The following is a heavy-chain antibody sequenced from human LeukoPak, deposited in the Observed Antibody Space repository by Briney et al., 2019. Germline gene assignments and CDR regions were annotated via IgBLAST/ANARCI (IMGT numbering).Heavy chain of an antibody. J-gene: IGHJ4*02. CDR1: GGSVSSSSYY. CDR3: ARQQSAGAFDY. Sequence: SETLSLTCTVSGGSVSSSSYYWGWIRQPPGKGLEWIGSIYYSGSTYYNPSLKSRVTISVDTSKNQFSLKLSSVTAADTAVYYCARQQSAGAFDYWGQGTLVTVSS. D-gene: IGHD3-10*01. CDR2: IYYSGST. V-gene: IGHV4-39*01.